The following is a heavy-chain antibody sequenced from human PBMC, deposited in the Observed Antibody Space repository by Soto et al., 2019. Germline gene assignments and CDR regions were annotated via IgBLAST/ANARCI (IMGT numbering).Heavy chain of an antibody. Sequence: SVKVSCKASGFTFTSSAVQWVRQARGQGLEWIGWIIVCSGNTNYAQKLQERVTMTTDTSTSTAFMELRSLRSDDTAVYYCARDVGYSSTWEIWGQGTMVTVSS. J-gene: IGHJ3*02. CDR2: IIVCSGNT. CDR3: ARDVGYSSTWEI. V-gene: IGHV1-58*01. D-gene: IGHD6-13*01. CDR1: GFTFTSSA.